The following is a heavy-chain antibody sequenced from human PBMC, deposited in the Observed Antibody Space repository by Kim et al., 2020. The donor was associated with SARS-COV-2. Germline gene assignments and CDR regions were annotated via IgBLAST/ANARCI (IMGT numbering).Heavy chain of an antibody. Sequence: SETLSLTCTVSGGSVSSGSYYWSWIRQPPGKGLEWIGYIYYSGSTNYNPSLKSRVTISVDTSKNQFSLKLSSVTAADTAVYYCARDGALSHSIPLLWGQGTLVTVSS. V-gene: IGHV4-61*01. J-gene: IGHJ4*02. CDR1: GGSVSSGSYY. CDR3: ARDGALSHSIPLL. CDR2: IYYSGST. D-gene: IGHD1-26*01.